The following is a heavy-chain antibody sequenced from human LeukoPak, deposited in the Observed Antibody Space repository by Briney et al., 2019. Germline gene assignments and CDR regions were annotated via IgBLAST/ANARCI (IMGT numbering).Heavy chain of an antibody. D-gene: IGHD3-22*01. V-gene: IGHV4-59*01. CDR3: ARGAYSYDSSGQFDY. J-gene: IGHJ4*02. CDR2: IYYDGNT. CDR1: GGSISNYY. Sequence: SQTLSLTCTVSGGSISNYYWSWIRQPPEKGLEWIGYIYYDGNTDCNPSLKSRVTMSVDTSKNQFSLKLSSVTAADTAVYYCARGAYSYDSSGQFDYWGQGTLVTVSS.